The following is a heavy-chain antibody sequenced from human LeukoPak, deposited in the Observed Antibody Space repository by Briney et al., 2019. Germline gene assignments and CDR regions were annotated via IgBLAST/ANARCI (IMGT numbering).Heavy chain of an antibody. J-gene: IGHJ4*02. CDR2: IYYSGST. Sequence: SETLSLTCAVYGGSFSGYYWSWIRQPPGKGLEWIGSIYYSGSTYYNPSLKSRVTISVDTSKNQFSLKLSSVTAADTAVYYCAREFVGWRGYYFDYWGQGTLVTVSS. V-gene: IGHV4-34*01. D-gene: IGHD6-19*01. CDR1: GGSFSGYY. CDR3: AREFVGWRGYYFDY.